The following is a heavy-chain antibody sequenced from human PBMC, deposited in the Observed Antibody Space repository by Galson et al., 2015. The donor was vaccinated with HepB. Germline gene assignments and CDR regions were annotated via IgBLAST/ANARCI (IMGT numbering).Heavy chain of an antibody. Sequence: SMRLSCAASGFSFRNHWMHWVRQSPGKGLVWVSRINGDESTRSYAVSVKGRFTISRDNAKSTLYLQMDSLRAEDTAVYFCARVSSSSSLDVWGQGTTVTVSS. CDR1: GFSFRNHW. CDR2: INGDESTR. D-gene: IGHD6-6*01. J-gene: IGHJ6*02. CDR3: ARVSSSSSLDV. V-gene: IGHV3-74*01.